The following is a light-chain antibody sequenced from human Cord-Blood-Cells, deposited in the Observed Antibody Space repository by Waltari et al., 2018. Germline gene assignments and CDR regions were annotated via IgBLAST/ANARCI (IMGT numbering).Light chain of an antibody. CDR2: DVS. V-gene: IGLV2-14*01. J-gene: IGLJ3*02. CDR3: SSYTSSSTWV. Sequence: QSALTQPASVSGSPGQSITISFTGTSSDVGGDNHVSWYQQHPGNAPELMIYDVSKRPSGVSNRFSGSKSGNTASLTISGLQAEDEADYYCSSYTSSSTWVFGGGTKLTVL. CDR1: SSDVGGDNH.